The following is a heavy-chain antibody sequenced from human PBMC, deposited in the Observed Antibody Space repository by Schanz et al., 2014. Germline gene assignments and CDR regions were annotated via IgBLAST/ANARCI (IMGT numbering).Heavy chain of an antibody. J-gene: IGHJ3*02. Sequence: VQLEQSGAEVKKPGSSVKVSCKASGGTFSSFGISWVRQAPGQGLEWMGWINGYNGHTLYAQKFQGRVTMTTDTSTSTSYMELRSLRSDDTALYYCTRGGYSYALSAFDIWGQGTMVTVSS. V-gene: IGHV1-18*01. CDR1: GGTFSSFG. CDR2: INGYNGHT. CDR3: TRGGYSYALSAFDI. D-gene: IGHD5-18*01.